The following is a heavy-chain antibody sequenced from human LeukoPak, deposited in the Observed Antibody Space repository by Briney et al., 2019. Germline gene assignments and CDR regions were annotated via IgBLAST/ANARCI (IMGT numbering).Heavy chain of an antibody. J-gene: IGHJ4*02. CDR1: GGSISSYY. D-gene: IGHD3-22*01. V-gene: IGHV4-59*12. CDR2: IYYSGST. Sequence: SETLSLTCTVSGGSISSYYWSWIRQPPGKGLEWIGYIYYSGSTNYKPSVKSRVTISVDTSKNQFSLKLSSVTAADTAVYYCAREYDSSGYYGSFDYWGQGTLVTVSS. CDR3: AREYDSSGYYGSFDY.